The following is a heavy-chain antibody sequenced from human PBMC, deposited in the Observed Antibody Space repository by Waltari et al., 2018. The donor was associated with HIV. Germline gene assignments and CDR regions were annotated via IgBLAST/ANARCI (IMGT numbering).Heavy chain of an antibody. D-gene: IGHD1-1*01. CDR1: GYTFTRSR. J-gene: IGHJ4*02. Sequence: EVHLVQSGAEVKKPGASLKISCQSSGYTFTRSRIGWVRQMPGKGLEWMGIIYPSDSDTRYSPSCQGQVNISVDKSSGTAYLQWSSLKASDTALYYCARLLTGATGKTRYFDYLGQGTLVTVSS. CDR3: ARLLTGATGKTRYFDY. CDR2: IYPSDSDT. V-gene: IGHV5-51*01.